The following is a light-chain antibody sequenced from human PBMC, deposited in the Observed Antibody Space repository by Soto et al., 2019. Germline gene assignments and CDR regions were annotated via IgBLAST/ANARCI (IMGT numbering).Light chain of an antibody. CDR3: QQYHNWPPGT. V-gene: IGKV3-11*01. CDR2: DAS. Sequence: EIVLTQSPATLSLSPGERATLSCRASQSVSSYLAWYQQKPGQAPRLLIYDASNRATGIPARFSGSGSGTEFTLTISSLQSGDFAVYYCQQYHNWPPGTFGQGTKVEIK. CDR1: QSVSSY. J-gene: IGKJ1*01.